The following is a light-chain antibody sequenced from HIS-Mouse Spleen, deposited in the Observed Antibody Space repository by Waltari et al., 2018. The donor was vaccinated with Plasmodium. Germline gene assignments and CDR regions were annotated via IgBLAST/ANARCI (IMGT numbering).Light chain of an antibody. CDR3: SSYAGSNIVV. V-gene: IGLV2-8*01. Sequence: QSALTQPPSASGSPGQSVTISCTGTSSDVGGYNYVSWYQQHPGKAPNLMIYEVSKRPSGVPVRFSGSKSGNTASLTVSGLQAEDEADYYCSSYAGSNIVVFGGGTKLTVL. CDR1: SSDVGGYNY. CDR2: EVS. J-gene: IGLJ2*01.